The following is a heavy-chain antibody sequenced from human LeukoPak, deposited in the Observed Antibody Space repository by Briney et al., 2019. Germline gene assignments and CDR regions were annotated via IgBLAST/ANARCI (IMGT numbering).Heavy chain of an antibody. CDR2: IYYSGST. CDR1: GGSISSSSYY. Sequence: PSETLSLTCTVSGGSISSSSYYWGWIRQPPGKGLEWIGSIYYSGSTYYNPSLKSRVTISVDTSKDQFSLKLSSVTAADTAVYYCGGGGGELLLAIRYWGQGTLVTVSS. CDR3: GGGGGELLLAIRY. J-gene: IGHJ4*02. V-gene: IGHV4-39*07. D-gene: IGHD1-26*01.